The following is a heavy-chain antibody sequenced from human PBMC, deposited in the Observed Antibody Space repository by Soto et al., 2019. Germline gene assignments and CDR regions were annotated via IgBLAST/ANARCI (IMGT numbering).Heavy chain of an antibody. Sequence: SVKVSCKASGGTFSSYAISWVRQAPGQGLEWMGGIIPIFGTANYAQKIQGRVTITADESTSTAYMELSSLRSEDTAVYYCERDGSSGSFDYWGQGTLVTVSS. D-gene: IGHD2-15*01. CDR3: ERDGSSGSFDY. CDR2: IIPIFGTA. V-gene: IGHV1-69*13. CDR1: GGTFSSYA. J-gene: IGHJ4*02.